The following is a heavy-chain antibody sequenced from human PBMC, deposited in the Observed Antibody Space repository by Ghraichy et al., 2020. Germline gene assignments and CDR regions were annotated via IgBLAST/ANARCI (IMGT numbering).Heavy chain of an antibody. D-gene: IGHD4-17*01. Sequence: ESLNISCTVSGGSISSYYWSWIRQPPGKGLEWIGYIYYSGSTNYNPSLKSRVTISVDTSKNQFSLKLSSVTAADTAVYYCARGPTVTTGDAFDIWGQGTMVTVSS. CDR3: ARGPTVTTGDAFDI. CDR1: GGSISSYY. J-gene: IGHJ3*02. V-gene: IGHV4-59*01. CDR2: IYYSGST.